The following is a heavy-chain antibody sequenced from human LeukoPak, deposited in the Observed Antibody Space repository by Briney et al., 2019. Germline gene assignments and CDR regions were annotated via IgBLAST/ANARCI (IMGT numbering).Heavy chain of an antibody. J-gene: IGHJ4*02. CDR1: GGSFSGYY. Sequence: SETLSLTCAVYGGSFSGYYWSWIRQPPGKGLEWIGEINHSGSTNYNPSLKSRVTISVDTSKNQFSLKLSSVTAADTAVYYCARGENLNYYDSSGYFDHWGQGTLVTVSS. V-gene: IGHV4-34*01. CDR3: ARGENLNYYDSSGYFDH. CDR2: INHSGST. D-gene: IGHD3-22*01.